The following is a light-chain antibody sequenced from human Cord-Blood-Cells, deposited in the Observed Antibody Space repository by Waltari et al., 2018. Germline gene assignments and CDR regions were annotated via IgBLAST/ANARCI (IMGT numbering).Light chain of an antibody. CDR2: DVS. Sequence: QSALTQPASVSGSPGQSIPISCPGTSRDVGGYNDVSWYQQHPGKAPKLMIYDVSKRPSGVSNRFSGSKSGNTASLTISGLQAEDEADYYCSSYTSSSTWVFGGGTKLTVL. CDR1: SRDVGGYND. V-gene: IGLV2-14*01. J-gene: IGLJ3*02. CDR3: SSYTSSSTWV.